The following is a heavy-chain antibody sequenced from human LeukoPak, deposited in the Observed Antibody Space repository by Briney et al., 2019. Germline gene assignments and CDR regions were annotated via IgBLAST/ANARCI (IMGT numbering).Heavy chain of an antibody. Sequence: KPSETLSLTCTVSGGSISSSSYYWGWIRQPPGKGLEWIGSIYFSGSTYYNPSLKSRVTISVDTSKNQFSLKLSSVTAADTAVYYCARCTGSGFFDPRYNWFDPWGQGTLGTVSS. CDR1: GGSISSSSYY. D-gene: IGHD3-10*01. CDR2: IYFSGST. V-gene: IGHV4-39*01. CDR3: ARCTGSGFFDPRYNWFDP. J-gene: IGHJ5*02.